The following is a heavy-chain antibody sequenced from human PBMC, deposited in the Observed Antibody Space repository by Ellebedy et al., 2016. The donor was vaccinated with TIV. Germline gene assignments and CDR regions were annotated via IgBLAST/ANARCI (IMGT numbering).Heavy chain of an antibody. J-gene: IGHJ2*01. CDR1: GGSISGSSYY. CDR2: IFDTGST. CDR3: ARSLLIFTFDKCYFDL. Sequence: SETLSLTCTVSGGSISGSSYYWGWIRQPPGKGPEWIGNIFDTGSTYYNPSLKSRVTISVDTSKNQFSLKLSSVTAADTAVYYCARSLLIFTFDKCYFDLWGRGTLVTVSS. D-gene: IGHD3/OR15-3a*01. V-gene: IGHV4-39*01.